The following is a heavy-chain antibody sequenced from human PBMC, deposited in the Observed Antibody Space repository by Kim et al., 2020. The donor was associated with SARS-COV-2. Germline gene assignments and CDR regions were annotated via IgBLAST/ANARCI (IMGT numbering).Heavy chain of an antibody. V-gene: IGHV3-30*18. Sequence: GGSLRLSCAASGFTFSTYGMHWVRQAPGKGLEWVAVISYDGSNKYYADSVKGRFTISRDNSKNTLYLQMNSLRAEDTAVYYCAKDLIAVALNSLDYWGQGTLVTVSS. J-gene: IGHJ4*02. CDR3: AKDLIAVALNSLDY. CDR1: GFTFSTYG. CDR2: ISYDGSNK. D-gene: IGHD6-19*01.